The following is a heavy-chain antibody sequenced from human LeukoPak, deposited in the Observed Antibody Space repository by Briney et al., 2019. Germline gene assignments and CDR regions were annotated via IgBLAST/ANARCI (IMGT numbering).Heavy chain of an antibody. CDR3: AKDRGSSSSGFDY. CDR2: IWYGGSNK. D-gene: IGHD6-6*01. CDR1: GFTFSSYG. J-gene: IGHJ4*02. V-gene: IGHV3-30*18. Sequence: GRSLRLSCAASGFTFSSYGMHWVRQAPGKGLEWVAVIWYGGSNKYYADSVKGRFTISRDNSKNTLYLQMNSLRAEDTAVYYCAKDRGSSSSGFDYWGQGTLVTVSS.